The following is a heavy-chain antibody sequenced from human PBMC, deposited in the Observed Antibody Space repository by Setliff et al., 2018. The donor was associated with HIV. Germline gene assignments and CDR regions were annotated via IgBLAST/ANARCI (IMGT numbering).Heavy chain of an antibody. V-gene: IGHV1-69*05. CDR1: GGIFSRFA. Sequence: SVKVSCKASGGIFSRFAFSWVRQAPGQGLEWMGGIIPIFGTPNYAQKFQGRVTITTDESTNTVYMELYSLASEDTAIYYCASSAGAVPTTAPYGDYYYYFYMDVWGKGTTVTVSS. CDR2: IIPIFGTP. D-gene: IGHD1-1*01. J-gene: IGHJ6*03. CDR3: ASSAGAVPTTAPYGDYYYYFYMDV.